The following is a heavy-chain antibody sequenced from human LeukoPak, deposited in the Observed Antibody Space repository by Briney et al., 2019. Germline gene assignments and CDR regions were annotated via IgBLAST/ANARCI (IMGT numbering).Heavy chain of an antibody. J-gene: IGHJ6*02. CDR2: ISAYNGNT. CDR1: GYTFTSYG. Sequence: ASVKVSCKASGYTFTSYGISWVRQAPGQGLEWMGWISAYNGNTNYARKLQGRVTMTTDTSTSTAYMELRSLRSDDTAVYYCARDCSSTSCYSWHYYYYGMDVWGQGTTVTVSS. D-gene: IGHD2-2*01. V-gene: IGHV1-18*01. CDR3: ARDCSSTSCYSWHYYYYGMDV.